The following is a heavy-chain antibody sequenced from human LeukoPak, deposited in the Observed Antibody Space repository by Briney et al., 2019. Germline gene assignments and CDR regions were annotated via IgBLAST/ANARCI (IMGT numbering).Heavy chain of an antibody. CDR1: GGSISSYY. V-gene: IGHV4-59*08. D-gene: IGHD3-10*01. J-gene: IGHJ6*02. CDR3: ARHFDGSGSQSMDV. Sequence: SETLSLTCTVSGGSISSYYWSWIRQPPGKGLEWIGYISYSGSTNYNPSLKSRVTISLDTSKNQFSLRLSSVTAADTAVYYYARHFDGSGSQSMDVWGQGTTVTVSS. CDR2: ISYSGST.